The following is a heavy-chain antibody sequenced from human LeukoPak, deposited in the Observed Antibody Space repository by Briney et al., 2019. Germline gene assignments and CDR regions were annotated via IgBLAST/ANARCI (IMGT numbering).Heavy chain of an antibody. D-gene: IGHD7-27*01. J-gene: IGHJ3*02. CDR2: IYSGGST. Sequence: GGSLRLSCAASGFTVSSNYMSWVRQAPGKGLEWVSVIYSGGSTYYADSVRGRFTISRDNSKNTLYLQMNSLRAEDTAVYYCASLTGVDAFDIWGQGTMVTVSS. CDR1: GFTVSSNY. V-gene: IGHV3-53*01. CDR3: ASLTGVDAFDI.